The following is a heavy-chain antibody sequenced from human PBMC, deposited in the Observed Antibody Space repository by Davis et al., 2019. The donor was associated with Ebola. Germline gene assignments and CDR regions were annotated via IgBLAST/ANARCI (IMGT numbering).Heavy chain of an antibody. Sequence: GGSLRLSCAASGFTFSGSAMPWVRQASGKGLEWVGRIRSKANSYATAYAASVKGRFTTSRDESKNTAYLQMNSLKTEDTAVYYCTSRDTVTKYSPFDYWGQGTLVTVSS. J-gene: IGHJ4*02. CDR3: TSRDTVTKYSPFDY. CDR2: IRSKANSYAT. V-gene: IGHV3-73*01. CDR1: GFTFSGSA. D-gene: IGHD4-17*01.